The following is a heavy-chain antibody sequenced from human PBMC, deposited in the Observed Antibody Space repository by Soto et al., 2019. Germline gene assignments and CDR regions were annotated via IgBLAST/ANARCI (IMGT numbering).Heavy chain of an antibody. Sequence: GASVKVSCKASGYTFTGYYMHWVRQAPGQGLEWMGWINPNSGGTNYAQKFQGWVTMTRDTSISTAYMELSRLRSDDTAVYYCARDAGYCSGGSCYPLSAFDIWGQGTMVTVSS. CDR1: GYTFTGYY. CDR3: ARDAGYCSGGSCYPLSAFDI. D-gene: IGHD2-15*01. V-gene: IGHV1-2*04. J-gene: IGHJ3*02. CDR2: INPNSGGT.